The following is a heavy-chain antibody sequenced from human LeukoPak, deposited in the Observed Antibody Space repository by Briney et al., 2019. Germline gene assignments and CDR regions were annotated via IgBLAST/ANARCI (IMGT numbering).Heavy chain of an antibody. CDR1: GYTFTGYY. D-gene: IGHD6-19*01. Sequence: ASVKVSCKASGYTFTGYYMHWVRQAPGQGLEWMGWINPNSGGTNYAQKFQGRVTMTRDTSISTAYMELSKLRSDDTAVYYCARVWVLQWLEGDYFDYWGQGTLVTVSS. CDR3: ARVWVLQWLEGDYFDY. CDR2: INPNSGGT. V-gene: IGHV1-2*02. J-gene: IGHJ4*02.